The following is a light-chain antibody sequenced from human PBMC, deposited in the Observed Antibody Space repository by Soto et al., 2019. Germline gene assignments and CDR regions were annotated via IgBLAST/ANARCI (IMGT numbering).Light chain of an antibody. J-gene: IGKJ1*01. Sequence: ILMTQSPATLSVSPGERATLSCRASQSVSNNLAWYQQKPGQAPRLLIYDASTRDTGIPARFSGSGSGTEFTLTISGLQSEDVAVYYCQQYNNWPPWTFGQGTKVEIK. V-gene: IGKV3-15*01. CDR1: QSVSNN. CDR2: DAS. CDR3: QQYNNWPPWT.